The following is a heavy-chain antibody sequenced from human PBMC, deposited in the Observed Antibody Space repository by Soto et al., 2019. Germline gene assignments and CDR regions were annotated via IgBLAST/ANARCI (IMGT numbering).Heavy chain of an antibody. V-gene: IGHV1-3*01. CDR2: INAGIGNT. Sequence: GASVKVSCKASGYTFTSYAMHWVRQAPGQRLEWMGWINAGIGNTKYSQRFQGRVTITRDKSASTAYMELSSLRSEDTAVYYCARENSSGGSDYWGQGTLVTVSS. CDR3: ARENSSGGSDY. CDR1: GYTFTSYA. D-gene: IGHD3-22*01. J-gene: IGHJ4*02.